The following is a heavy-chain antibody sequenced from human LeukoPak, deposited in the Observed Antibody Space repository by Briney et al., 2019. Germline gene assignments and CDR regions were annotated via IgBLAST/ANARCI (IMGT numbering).Heavy chain of an antibody. Sequence: PSETLSLTCTVSGGSISSGDYYWGWIRQPPGKGLEWIGSIYYSGSTYYNPSLKSRVTISVDTSKNQFSLKLSSVTAADTAVYYCARDQGTTTVVTSFDYWGQGTLVTVSS. J-gene: IGHJ4*02. CDR2: IYYSGST. V-gene: IGHV4-39*07. D-gene: IGHD4-23*01. CDR1: GGSISSGDYY. CDR3: ARDQGTTTVVTSFDY.